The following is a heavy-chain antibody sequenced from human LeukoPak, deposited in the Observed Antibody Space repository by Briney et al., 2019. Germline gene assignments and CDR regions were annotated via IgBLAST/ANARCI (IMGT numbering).Heavy chain of an antibody. V-gene: IGHV3-7*03. J-gene: IGHJ4*02. CDR3: ARRRSTTSSTPFDY. CDR1: GFTFSSYW. Sequence: GGSLRLSCAASGFTFSSYWMSWVRQAPGKGLEWVANIKQDGSEKYYVDSVKGRFTISRDNAKNSLYLQMNSLRAEDTAVYFCARRRSTTSSTPFDYWGQGILVTVSS. CDR2: IKQDGSEK. D-gene: IGHD1-1*01.